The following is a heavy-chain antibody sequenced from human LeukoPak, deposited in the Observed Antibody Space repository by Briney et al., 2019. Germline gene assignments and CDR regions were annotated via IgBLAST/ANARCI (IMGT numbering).Heavy chain of an antibody. CDR1: GFIFGHYG. CDR2: TRYDGRDE. J-gene: IGHJ5*02. V-gene: IGHV3-30*02. CDR3: ARDLSGYSSGWYGSGP. D-gene: IGHD6-19*01. Sequence: GGSLRLSCAASGFIFGHYGMYWVRQAPGKGLEWVSFTRYDGRDEYYAESVKGRFTISRDNSKNTLYLQMNSLRAEDTAVYYCARDLSGYSSGWYGSGPWGQGTLVTVSS.